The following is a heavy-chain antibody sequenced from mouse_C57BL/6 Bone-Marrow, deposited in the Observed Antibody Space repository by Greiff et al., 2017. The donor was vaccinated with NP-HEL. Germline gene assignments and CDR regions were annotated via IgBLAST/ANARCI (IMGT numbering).Heavy chain of an antibody. J-gene: IGHJ1*03. Sequence: QVQLQQPGAELVRPGSSVKLSCKASGYTFTSYWMHWVKQRPIQGLEWIGNIDPSDSETHYNQKFKGKATLTVDKSSSTAYMQLSSLTSEDSAVYYCAIGGGLRPYFDVWGTGTTVTVSS. CDR2: IDPSDSET. V-gene: IGHV1-52*01. CDR3: AIGGGLRPYFDV. D-gene: IGHD2-4*01. CDR1: GYTFTSYW.